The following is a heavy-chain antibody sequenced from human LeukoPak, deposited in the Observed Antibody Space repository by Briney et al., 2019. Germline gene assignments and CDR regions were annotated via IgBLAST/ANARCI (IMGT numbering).Heavy chain of an antibody. CDR3: ARDGGLGPSYYYYYMDV. J-gene: IGHJ6*03. CDR1: GYTFTGYH. Sequence: ASVKVSCKASGYTFTGYHMHWVRQAPGQGLEWMGWINPNSGGTNYAQKFQGRVTMTRDTSISTAYMELSRLRSDDTAVYCCARDGGLGPSYYYYYMDVWGKGTTVTVSS. D-gene: IGHD3-16*01. V-gene: IGHV1-2*02. CDR2: INPNSGGT.